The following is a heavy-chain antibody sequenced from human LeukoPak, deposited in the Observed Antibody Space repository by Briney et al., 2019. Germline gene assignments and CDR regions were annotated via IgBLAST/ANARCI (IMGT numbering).Heavy chain of an antibody. D-gene: IGHD3-3*01. Sequence: SETLSLTCTVSGGSISSGGYYWSWIRQHPGKGLEWIGYIYYSGSTYYNPSLKSRVTISVDTSKNQFSLKLSSVTAADTAVYYCARAPTRKVLRFLEWPTRGRVDYWGQGTLVTVSS. CDR1: GGSISSGGYY. CDR3: ARAPTRKVLRFLEWPTRGRVDY. CDR2: IYYSGST. J-gene: IGHJ4*02. V-gene: IGHV4-31*03.